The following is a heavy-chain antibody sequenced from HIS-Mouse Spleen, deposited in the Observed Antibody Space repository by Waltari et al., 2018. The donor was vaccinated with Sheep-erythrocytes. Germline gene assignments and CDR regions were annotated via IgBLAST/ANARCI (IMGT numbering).Heavy chain of an antibody. CDR2: ISSSSSYI. J-gene: IGHJ4*02. Sequence: EVQLVESGGGLVKPGGSLRLSWAASGFPVRHQCMHWVRQAPGKGLEWVSSISSSSSYIYYADSVKGRFTISRDNAKNSLYLQMNSLRAEDTAVYYCARVASGATFDYWGQGTLVTVSS. CDR1: GFPVRHQC. D-gene: IGHD1-26*01. CDR3: ARVASGATFDY. V-gene: IGHV3-21*01.